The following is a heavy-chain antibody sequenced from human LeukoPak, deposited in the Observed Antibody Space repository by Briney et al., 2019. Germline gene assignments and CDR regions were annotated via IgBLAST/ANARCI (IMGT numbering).Heavy chain of an antibody. V-gene: IGHV3-23*01. CDR2: ISGSGGST. Sequence: PGGSLRLSCAASGFTFSSYAMSWVRRAPGKGLEWVSGISGSGGSTYYADSVKGRFTISRDNSKNTLYLQMNSLRAEDTAVYYCAKLSRVVVVAPFDYWGQGTLVTVSS. D-gene: IGHD2-15*01. CDR3: AKLSRVVVVAPFDY. CDR1: GFTFSSYA. J-gene: IGHJ4*02.